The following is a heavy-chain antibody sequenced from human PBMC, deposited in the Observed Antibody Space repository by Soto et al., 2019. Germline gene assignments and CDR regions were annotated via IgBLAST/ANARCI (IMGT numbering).Heavy chain of an antibody. CDR1: GSSFSSYW. J-gene: IGHJ4*02. CDR3: AVCLLGELSSGFDD. V-gene: IGHV5-51*01. CDR2: FYPGDSDA. Sequence: GESLKISCKGSGSSFSSYWIGWVRQMPGTGLEWMGVFYPGDSDATYSPSFQGQVIISADRSISTAYLQWSSLKASDTAIYYCAVCLLGELSSGFDDWGQGTLVTVSS. D-gene: IGHD3-10*02.